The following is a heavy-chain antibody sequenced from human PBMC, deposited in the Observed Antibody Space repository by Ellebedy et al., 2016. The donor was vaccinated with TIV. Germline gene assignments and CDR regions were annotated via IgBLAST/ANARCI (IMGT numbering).Heavy chain of an antibody. D-gene: IGHD3-22*01. CDR2: INPNSGGT. CDR3: ARGGGSTGGYYAEYYFDY. Sequence: ASVKVSXKASGYTFTGYYMHWVRQAPGQGLEWMGWINPNSGGTNYAQKFQGRVTMTRDTSISTAYMELSSLRSEDTAVYYCARGGGSTGGYYAEYYFDYWGQGTLVTVSS. V-gene: IGHV1-2*02. CDR1: GYTFTGYY. J-gene: IGHJ4*02.